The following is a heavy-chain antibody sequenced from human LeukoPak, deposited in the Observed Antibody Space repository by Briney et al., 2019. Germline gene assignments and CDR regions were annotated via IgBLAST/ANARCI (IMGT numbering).Heavy chain of an antibody. CDR2: IYHSGST. CDR3: GGQLGKFDYYYDNDV. Sequence: SETLSLTCAVSGYSISGGYYWGRIRQPPGKGLEWIGSIYHSGSTYYNPSLKSRVTISVDTSKNQFSLKLSSVTATDASVYECGGQLGKFDYYYDNDVQGKVTTVTVSS. J-gene: IGHJ6*03. V-gene: IGHV4-38-2*01. D-gene: IGHD5-18*01. CDR1: GYSISGGYY.